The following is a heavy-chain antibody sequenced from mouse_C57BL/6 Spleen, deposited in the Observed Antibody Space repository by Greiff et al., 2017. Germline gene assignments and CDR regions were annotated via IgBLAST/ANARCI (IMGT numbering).Heavy chain of an antibody. J-gene: IGHJ2*01. CDR3: ARHNDYDVCDD. D-gene: IGHD2-4*01. Sequence: EVKLVESGGDLVKPGGSLTLSCAASGFTFSSYGMSWVRQTPDKRLEWVATISSGGSYTYSPDSVKGRFTISRDNAKKTLYLQMSSLKAEDTAMYYCARHNDYDVCDDWGQGTTLPVSS. CDR1: GFTFSSYG. V-gene: IGHV5-6*01. CDR2: ISSGGSYT.